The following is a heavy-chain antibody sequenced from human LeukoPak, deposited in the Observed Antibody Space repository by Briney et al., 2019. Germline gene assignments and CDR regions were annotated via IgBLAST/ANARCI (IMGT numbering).Heavy chain of an antibody. CDR1: GGSVSSGSYY. J-gene: IGHJ6*03. D-gene: IGHD5-18*01. V-gene: IGHV4-61*02. CDR2: IYFSGTT. CDR3: ARGRTAAYYQYYMDV. Sequence: SETLSLTCTVSGGSVSSGSYYSTWIRQTAGKGLEWIGRIYFSGTTNYNPSLNSRVTISLDTSKNQCSLKLSSVSAANTAVYYCARGRTAAYYQYYMDVWGTGTTVTVSS.